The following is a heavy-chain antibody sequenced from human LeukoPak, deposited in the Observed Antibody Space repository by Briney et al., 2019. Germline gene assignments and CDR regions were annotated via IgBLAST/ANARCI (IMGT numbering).Heavy chain of an antibody. Sequence: GESLKISCKGSGYNFSNNWIAWLRQMPGKGLEWMGIIYPGDSNIRYSPSFQGQVTISADKSISTAYLQWSSLKASDTAMYYCARHRWSRPYYYYGMDVWGQGTTVTVSS. CDR3: ARHRWSRPYYYYGMDV. CDR2: IYPGDSNI. V-gene: IGHV5-51*01. CDR1: GYNFSNNW. J-gene: IGHJ6*02. D-gene: IGHD4-23*01.